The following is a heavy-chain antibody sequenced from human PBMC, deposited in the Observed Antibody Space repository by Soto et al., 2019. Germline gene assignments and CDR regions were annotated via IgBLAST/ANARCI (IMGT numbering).Heavy chain of an antibody. V-gene: IGHV4-31*03. CDR2: IYSTGTA. CDR3: AREVEIATDTDGFDI. CDR1: GGSIRDANYF. D-gene: IGHD1-1*01. Sequence: QVQLQESGPGLVKPSQTLSLTCTVSGGSIRDANYFWSWVRQHPGKGLEWVGYIYSTGTAHYNPSLKSRVSISLDTSRNQFSLELTSVTAADTALYYCAREVEIATDTDGFDIWGQGTMVTVSS. J-gene: IGHJ3*02.